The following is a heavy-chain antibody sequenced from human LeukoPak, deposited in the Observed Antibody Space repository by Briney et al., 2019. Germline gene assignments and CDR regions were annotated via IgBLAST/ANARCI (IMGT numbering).Heavy chain of an antibody. CDR2: IYYSGST. Sequence: SETLSLTCTVSGGSISSYYWSWIRQPPGKGLEWIGYIYYSGSTNYNPSLKSRVTISVDTSKNQFSLKLNSVTAADTAVYYCARGEGPVGAYFDYWGQGTLVTVSS. J-gene: IGHJ4*02. D-gene: IGHD1-26*01. V-gene: IGHV4-59*01. CDR3: ARGEGPVGAYFDY. CDR1: GGSISSYY.